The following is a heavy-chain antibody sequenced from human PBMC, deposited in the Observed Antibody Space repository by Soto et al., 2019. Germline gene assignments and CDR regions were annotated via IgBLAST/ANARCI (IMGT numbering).Heavy chain of an antibody. D-gene: IGHD3-10*01. J-gene: IGHJ6*02. V-gene: IGHV3-23*01. CDR1: GFTFSRYA. Sequence: EVQLLQSGGGLVQPGGSLRLSCVGSGFTFSRYAMIWVRQTPGKGLEWVSGIGDRGTTTYYADSVKGRFTISRDNSGNTLFLQMNSLRAEDTAVYSCAKVRLGDYYYYGMDVWGQGTTVTVS. CDR2: IGDRGTTT. CDR3: AKVRLGDYYYYGMDV.